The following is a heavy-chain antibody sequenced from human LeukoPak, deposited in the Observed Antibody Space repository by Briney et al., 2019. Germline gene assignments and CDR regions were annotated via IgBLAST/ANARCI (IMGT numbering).Heavy chain of an antibody. D-gene: IGHD3-22*01. CDR1: GYTFTGYY. CDR3: ATYDYYDSSGYDY. CDR2: INPNSGGT. V-gene: IGHV1-2*02. J-gene: IGHJ4*02. Sequence: ASVKVSCKASGYTFTGYYMHWVRQAPGQGREWMGWINPNSGGTNYAQKFQGRVTMTRDTSISTAYMELSRLRSDDTAVYYCATYDYYDSSGYDYWGQGTLVTVSS.